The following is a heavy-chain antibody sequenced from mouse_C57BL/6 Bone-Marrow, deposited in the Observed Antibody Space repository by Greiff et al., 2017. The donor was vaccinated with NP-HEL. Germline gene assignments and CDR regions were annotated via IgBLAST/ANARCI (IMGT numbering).Heavy chain of an antibody. D-gene: IGHD2-14*01. CDR3: ARDYRYWYFDV. J-gene: IGHJ1*03. V-gene: IGHV14-2*01. Sequence: VQLQQSGAELVKPGASVKLSCTASGFNIKDYYMHWVKQRTEQGLEWIGRIDPEDGETKYAPQFQGKATITADTSSNTAYLQLSSLTSEDTAVYYCARDYRYWYFDVWGTGTTVTVSS. CDR1: GFNIKDYY. CDR2: IDPEDGET.